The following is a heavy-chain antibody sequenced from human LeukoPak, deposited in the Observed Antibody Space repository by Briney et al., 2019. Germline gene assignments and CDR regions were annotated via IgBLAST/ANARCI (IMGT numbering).Heavy chain of an antibody. Sequence: GASVKVSCKASGGTFISYAISWVRQAPGQGLEWMGGIIPIFGTANYAQKFQGRVTITADESTSTAYMELSSLRSEDTAVYYCARVVAAAGKEVDYWGQGTLVTVSS. J-gene: IGHJ4*02. CDR3: ARVVAAAGKEVDY. D-gene: IGHD6-13*01. CDR2: IIPIFGTA. V-gene: IGHV1-69*13. CDR1: GGTFISYA.